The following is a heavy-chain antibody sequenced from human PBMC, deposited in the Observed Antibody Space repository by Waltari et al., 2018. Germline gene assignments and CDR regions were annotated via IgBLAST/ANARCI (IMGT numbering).Heavy chain of an antibody. V-gene: IGHV4-4*02. J-gene: IGHJ6*03. D-gene: IGHD3-3*01. Sequence: QVQLQESGPGLVMPSGTLSLTCEVSGGSVSTIDWWTWVRQSPGKGLEWIAEIHHGGTTNYNPSLRSRVTISVDKSKNQFYLDLNSVTAADTAVYYCARGFWIGYSPRYYYMDVWGKGTTVTVSS. CDR3: ARGFWIGYSPRYYYMDV. CDR2: IHHGGTT. CDR1: GGSVSTIDW.